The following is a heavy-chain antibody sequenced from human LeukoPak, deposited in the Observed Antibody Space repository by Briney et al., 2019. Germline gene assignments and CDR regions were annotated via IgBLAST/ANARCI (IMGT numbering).Heavy chain of an antibody. V-gene: IGHV1-8*01. D-gene: IGHD3-16*02. CDR1: GYTFTSYD. Sequence: GASVKVSCKASGYTFTSYDINWVRQATGQGLEWMGWMNPNSGNTGYAQKFQGRVTMTTDTSTSTAYMELRSLRSDDTAVYYCARDRSRDYDYVWGSYRPYFDYWGQGTLVTVSS. CDR3: ARDRSRDYDYVWGSYRPYFDY. CDR2: MNPNSGNT. J-gene: IGHJ4*02.